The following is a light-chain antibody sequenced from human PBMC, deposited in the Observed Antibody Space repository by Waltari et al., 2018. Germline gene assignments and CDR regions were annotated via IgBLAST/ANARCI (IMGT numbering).Light chain of an antibody. Sequence: DIQMTQSPFTLSASVGDRVSITCRASQSLGRWLAWYQQKPGKAPNLLVYKASTLESGVPSRFSGSGSGAEFTLTISSLQPDDFATYYCQQYNSLPWTFGQGTKVEVK. CDR3: QQYNSLPWT. CDR1: QSLGRW. V-gene: IGKV1-5*03. CDR2: KAS. J-gene: IGKJ1*01.